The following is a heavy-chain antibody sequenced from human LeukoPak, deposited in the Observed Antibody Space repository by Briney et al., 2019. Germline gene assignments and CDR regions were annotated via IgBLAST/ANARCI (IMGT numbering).Heavy chain of an antibody. D-gene: IGHD4-17*01. CDR1: GFTFSSYA. V-gene: IGHV3-23*01. CDR2: ISGSGGST. CDR3: AKEKSGYGEYFGDAFDI. Sequence: GGSLRLSCAASGFTFSSYAMSWVRQAPGKGLEWVSAISGSGGSTYYADSVKGRFTISRDNSKNTLYLQMNSLRAEDTAVYYCAKEKSGYGEYFGDAFDIWGQGTMVTVSS. J-gene: IGHJ3*02.